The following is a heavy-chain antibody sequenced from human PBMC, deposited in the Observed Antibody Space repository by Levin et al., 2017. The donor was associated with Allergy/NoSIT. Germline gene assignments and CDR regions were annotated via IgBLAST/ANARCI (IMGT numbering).Heavy chain of an antibody. CDR1: GGSFSGYY. CDR3: ARGPTYLWFGESGLGLDY. Sequence: SETLSLTCAVYGGSFSGYYWSWIRQPPGKGLEWIGEINHSGSTNYNPSLKSRVTISVDTSKNQFSLKLSSVTAADTAVYYCARGPTYLWFGESGLGLDYWGQGTLVTVSS. J-gene: IGHJ4*02. D-gene: IGHD3-10*01. V-gene: IGHV4-34*01. CDR2: INHSGST.